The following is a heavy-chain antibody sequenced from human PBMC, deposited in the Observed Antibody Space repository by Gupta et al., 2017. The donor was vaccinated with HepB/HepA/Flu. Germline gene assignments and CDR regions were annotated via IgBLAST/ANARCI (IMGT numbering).Heavy chain of an antibody. J-gene: IGHJ6*03. CDR2: IYYSGST. V-gene: IGHV4-39*01. CDR1: GGSISSSSYY. CDR3: ARHNPDTAMAPYKKYYYYYYMDV. D-gene: IGHD5-18*01. Sequence: LLLQEPGPGLVKPSETLSLPCTVSGGSISSSSYYWRWTRQPPGKGLEWIGSIYYSGSTYYNTSLKSRVTIAVDTSKNQFSLKLSSVTAADTAVYYCARHNPDTAMAPYKKYYYYYYMDVWGKGTTVTVSS.